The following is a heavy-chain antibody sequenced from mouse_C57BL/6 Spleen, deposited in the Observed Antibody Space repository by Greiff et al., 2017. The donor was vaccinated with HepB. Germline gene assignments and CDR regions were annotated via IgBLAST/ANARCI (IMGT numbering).Heavy chain of an antibody. CDR2: IDPSDSET. CDR3: ARKEGYYSKLAY. V-gene: IGHV1-52*01. Sequence: VQLQQPGAELVRPGSSVKLSCKASGYTFTSYWMHWVKQRPIQGLEWIGNIDPSDSETHYNQKFKDKATLTVDKSSSTAYMHRSSLTSEDSAVYYCARKEGYYSKLAYWGQGTLVTVSS. CDR1: GYTFTSYW. D-gene: IGHD2-12*01. J-gene: IGHJ3*01.